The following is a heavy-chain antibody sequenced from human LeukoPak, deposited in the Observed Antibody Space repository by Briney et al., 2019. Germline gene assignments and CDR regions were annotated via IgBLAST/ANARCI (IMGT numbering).Heavy chain of an antibody. D-gene: IGHD3-3*01. Sequence: GASVKVSCKASGYTFTGYYMHWVRQAPGQGLEWMGWINPNSGGTNYAQKFQGRVTMTRDTSISTAYMELSRLRSDATAVYYCARDKGLYRYYDFWSGYSLAYGMDVWGQGTTVTVSS. J-gene: IGHJ6*02. CDR1: GYTFTGYY. CDR2: INPNSGGT. CDR3: ARDKGLYRYYDFWSGYSLAYGMDV. V-gene: IGHV1-2*02.